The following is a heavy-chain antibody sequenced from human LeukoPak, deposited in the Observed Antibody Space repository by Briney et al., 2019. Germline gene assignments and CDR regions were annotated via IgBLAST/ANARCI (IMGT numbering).Heavy chain of an antibody. Sequence: PGGSLRLSCAASGFTFSSYAMSWVRQAPGKGLEWVSAISGSGGSTYYADSVKGRFTISRDNSKNTLYLQMNSLRAEGTAVYYCAKDYGDYEPPLVHYWGQGTLVTVSS. CDR3: AKDYGDYEPPLVHY. V-gene: IGHV3-23*01. CDR2: ISGSGGST. CDR1: GFTFSSYA. D-gene: IGHD4-17*01. J-gene: IGHJ4*02.